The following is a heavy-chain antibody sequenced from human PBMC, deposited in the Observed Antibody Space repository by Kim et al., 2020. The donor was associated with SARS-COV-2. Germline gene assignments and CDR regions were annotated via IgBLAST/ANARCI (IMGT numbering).Heavy chain of an antibody. Sequence: ASVKVSCKASGYTFTSYGISWVRQAPGQGLEWMGWISAYNGNTNYAQKLQGRVTMTTDTSTSTAYMELRSLRSDDTAVYYCARDPFSSGYYSPPGFDPWGQGTLVTVSS. CDR3: ARDPFSSGYYSPPGFDP. CDR2: ISAYNGNT. CDR1: GYTFTSYG. D-gene: IGHD3-22*01. V-gene: IGHV1-18*01. J-gene: IGHJ5*02.